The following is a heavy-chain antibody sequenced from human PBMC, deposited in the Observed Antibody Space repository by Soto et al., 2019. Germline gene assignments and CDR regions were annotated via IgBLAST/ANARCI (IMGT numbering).Heavy chain of an antibody. CDR3: ASVSYYYDSSGYPFDY. J-gene: IGHJ4*02. D-gene: IGHD3-22*01. Sequence: EVQLVESGGGLVQPGGSLRLSCAASGFTFSSYSMNWVRQAPGKGLEWVSYISSSSSTIYYADSVKGRFTISRDNAKNSLYLQLNSLRDEDTAVYYGASVSYYYDSSGYPFDYWGQGTLVTVSS. CDR1: GFTFSSYS. V-gene: IGHV3-48*02. CDR2: ISSSSSTI.